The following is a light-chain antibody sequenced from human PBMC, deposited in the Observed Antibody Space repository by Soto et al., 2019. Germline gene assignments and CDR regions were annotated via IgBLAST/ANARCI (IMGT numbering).Light chain of an antibody. CDR3: LHDYNYPLT. J-gene: IGKJ1*01. CDR2: AAS. CDR1: QGIRSE. V-gene: IGKV1-6*01. Sequence: AIQMNQSPSSLSAYVGDRVMITCRASQGIRSELAWYQQKPGKAPDLLIYAASTSQPGFPYRFSGSGSGTDFTLTISNLQPEDFATYYCLHDYNYPLTFGQGTKVEIK.